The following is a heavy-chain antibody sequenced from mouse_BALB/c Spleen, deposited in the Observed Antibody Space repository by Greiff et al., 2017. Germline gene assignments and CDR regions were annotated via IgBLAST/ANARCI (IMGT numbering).Heavy chain of an antibody. CDR1: GYAFTNYL. V-gene: IGHV1-54*01. CDR3: AREGYYGSSYVDYYAMDY. CDR2: INPGSGGT. D-gene: IGHD1-1*01. Sequence: QVQLQQSGAELVRPGTSVKVSCKASGYAFTNYLIEWVKQRPGQGLEWIGVINPGSGGTNYNEKFKGKATLTADKSSSTAYMQLSSLTSDDSAVYCCAREGYYGSSYVDYYAMDYWGQGTSVTVSS. J-gene: IGHJ4*01.